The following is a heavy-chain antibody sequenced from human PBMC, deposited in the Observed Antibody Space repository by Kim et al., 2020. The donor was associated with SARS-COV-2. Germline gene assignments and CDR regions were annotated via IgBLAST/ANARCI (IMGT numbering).Heavy chain of an antibody. V-gene: IGHV4-59*01. CDR2: IYYSGST. D-gene: IGHD3-22*01. J-gene: IGHJ4*02. CDR3: ARTPRSTYYYDSSGFDY. Sequence: SETLSLTCTVSGGSISSYYWSWIRQPPGKGLEWIGYIYYSGSTNYNPSLKSRVTISVDTSKNQFSLKLSSVTAADTAVYYCARTPRSTYYYDSSGFDYWGQGTLVTVSS. CDR1: GGSISSYY.